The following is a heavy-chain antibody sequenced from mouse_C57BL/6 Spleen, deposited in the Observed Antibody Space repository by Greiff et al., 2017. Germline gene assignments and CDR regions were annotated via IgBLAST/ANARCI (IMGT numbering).Heavy chain of an antibody. CDR1: GYTFTSYW. J-gene: IGHJ4*01. Sequence: QVQLQQPGAELVRPGSSVKLSCKASGYTFTSYWMDWVKQRPGQGLEWIGNIYPSDSETHYNQKFKDKATLTVDKSSSTAYMQLSSLTSEDSAVYYCAREVLYPHAMDYWGQGTSVTVSS. CDR2: IYPSDSET. D-gene: IGHD2-1*01. CDR3: AREVLYPHAMDY. V-gene: IGHV1-61*01.